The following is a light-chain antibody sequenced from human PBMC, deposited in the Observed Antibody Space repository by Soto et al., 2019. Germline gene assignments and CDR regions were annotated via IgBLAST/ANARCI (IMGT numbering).Light chain of an antibody. CDR3: QQYAASPRT. CDR1: QSIGNNY. V-gene: IGKV3-20*01. CDR2: GAS. Sequence: EIVLTQSPGTLSLSPRERATLSCRASQSIGNNYLAWYQHKPDQAPRLLIYGASNRAPGIPDRFSGSGSGTDFTLTIRRLEPEDFAIYYCQQYAASPRTFGQGTQVEVK. J-gene: IGKJ1*01.